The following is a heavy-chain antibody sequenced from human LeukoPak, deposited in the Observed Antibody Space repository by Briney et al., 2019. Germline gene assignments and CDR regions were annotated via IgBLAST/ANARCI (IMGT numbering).Heavy chain of an antibody. CDR2: IIPIFGTA. CDR1: GGTFTSYA. Sequence: SVKVSCKASGGTFTSYAISWVRQAPGQGLEWMGRIIPIFGTANYAQKFQGRVTITTDESTSTAYMELSSLRSEDTAVYYCARDNPPALYSSGWYGNQGDYWGQGTLVTVSS. CDR3: ARDNPPALYSSGWYGNQGDY. D-gene: IGHD6-19*01. V-gene: IGHV1-69*05. J-gene: IGHJ4*02.